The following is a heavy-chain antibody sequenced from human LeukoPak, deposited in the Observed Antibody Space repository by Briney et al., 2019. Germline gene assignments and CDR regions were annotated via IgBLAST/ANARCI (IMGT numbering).Heavy chain of an antibody. V-gene: IGHV3-23*01. CDR2: ISGSGGST. D-gene: IGHD6-19*01. Sequence: GGSLRLSCAASGFTFSSYAMSWVRQAPGKGLEWVSAISGSGGSTYYADSVKGRFTISRDNSKNTLYLQMNSLRAEDTAVYYCAKDPAIAVAGKCFFEPWGQGTLVTVSS. J-gene: IGHJ5*02. CDR3: AKDPAIAVAGKCFFEP. CDR1: GFTFSSYA.